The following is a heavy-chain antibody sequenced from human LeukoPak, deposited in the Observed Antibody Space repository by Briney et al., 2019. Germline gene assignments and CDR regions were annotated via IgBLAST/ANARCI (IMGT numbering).Heavy chain of an antibody. J-gene: IGHJ4*02. CDR2: INPSGGST. D-gene: IGHD3-22*01. Sequence: ASVKVSCKASGYTFTSYYVHWVRQAPGQGLEWMGIINPSGGSTSYAQKFQGRVTMTRDTSTSTVYMELSSLRSEDTAVYYCARVDYYDSSGYKSFFDYWGQGTLVTVSS. V-gene: IGHV1-46*01. CDR1: GYTFTSYY. CDR3: ARVDYYDSSGYKSFFDY.